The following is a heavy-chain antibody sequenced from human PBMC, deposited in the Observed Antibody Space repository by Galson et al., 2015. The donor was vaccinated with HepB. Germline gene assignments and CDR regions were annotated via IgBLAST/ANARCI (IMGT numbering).Heavy chain of an antibody. V-gene: IGHV3-64*01. J-gene: IGHJ4*02. CDR1: GFTFGSYA. CDR2: ISRNGGST. Sequence: SLRLSCAASGFTFGSYAMRWVRQAPGKGLEYVSAISRNGGSTYYANSVKGRFTISRDNSKNTLYLQMGSLRAEDMAVYYCATDDGSGYYGGYWGQGAPVTVS. D-gene: IGHD3-22*01. CDR3: ATDDGSGYYGGY.